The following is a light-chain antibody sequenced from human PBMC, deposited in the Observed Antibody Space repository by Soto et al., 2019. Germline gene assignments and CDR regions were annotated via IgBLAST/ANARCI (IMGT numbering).Light chain of an antibody. CDR2: GAS. CDR1: QSISSN. Sequence: EIVMTQSPATLYVSPGDRATVSCRASQSISSNLAWYQHKPGQAPRLLIYGASTRATGIPDRFSGSGSGAEFTLTISNLQSEDFAVYYCQQYNNWPPYPFGQGTKVDIK. J-gene: IGKJ2*01. V-gene: IGKV3-15*01. CDR3: QQYNNWPPYP.